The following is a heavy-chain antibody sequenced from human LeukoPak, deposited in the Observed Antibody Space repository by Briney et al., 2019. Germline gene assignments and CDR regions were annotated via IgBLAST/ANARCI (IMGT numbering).Heavy chain of an antibody. J-gene: IGHJ4*02. Sequence: SETLSLTCTVSGGSISSSNYYWSWIRQPAGKGLEWIGRISTIGSTNYNPSLNSRVTISIDTSKNQFSLKLSSVTAADTAVYYCARGAKYYDILTGYYPFDYWGQGTLVTVSS. CDR1: GGSISSSNYY. D-gene: IGHD3-9*01. CDR3: ARGAKYYDILTGYYPFDY. V-gene: IGHV4-61*02. CDR2: ISTIGST.